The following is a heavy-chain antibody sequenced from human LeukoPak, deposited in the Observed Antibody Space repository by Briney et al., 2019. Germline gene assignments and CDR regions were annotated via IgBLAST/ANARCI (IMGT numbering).Heavy chain of an antibody. D-gene: IGHD2-21*01. Sequence: GGSLRLSCVTSGFTFRGYWMNWVRQAPGKGLEWVSSISSSSTYIYYADSVKGRFTISRDNAKNSLYLQMDSLRAEDTAVYYCARVFEGYYYAMDVWGQGTTVTVSS. J-gene: IGHJ6*02. V-gene: IGHV3-21*01. CDR2: ISSSSTYI. CDR1: GFTFRGYW. CDR3: ARVFEGYYYAMDV.